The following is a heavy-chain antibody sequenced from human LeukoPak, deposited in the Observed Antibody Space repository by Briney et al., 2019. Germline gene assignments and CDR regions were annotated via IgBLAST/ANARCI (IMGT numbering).Heavy chain of an antibody. J-gene: IGHJ5*02. CDR1: GGSISSGDYY. V-gene: IGHV4-30-4*08. D-gene: IGHD6-19*01. CDR2: IYYSGST. CDR3: ARSIAVASVPFDP. Sequence: SETPSLTCTVSGGSISSGDYYWSWIRQPPGTGLEWIGYIYYSGSTYYNPSLKSRVTISVDTSKNQFSLKLSSVTAADTAVYYCARSIAVASVPFDPWGQGTLVTVSS.